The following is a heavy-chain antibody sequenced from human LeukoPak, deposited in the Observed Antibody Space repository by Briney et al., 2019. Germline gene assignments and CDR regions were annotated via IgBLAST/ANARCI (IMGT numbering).Heavy chain of an antibody. V-gene: IGHV3-30*03. D-gene: IGHD3-10*01. CDR2: ISYDGSNK. J-gene: IGHJ4*02. CDR1: GFTFSSYG. CDR3: AREQYYYGSGSYYALDY. Sequence: GGSLRLSCAASGFTFSSYGMHWVRQAPGKGLGWVAVISYDGSNKYYADSVKGRFTVSRDNSKNTLYLQMSSLRAEDTAVYYCAREQYYYGSGSYYALDYWGQGTLVTVSS.